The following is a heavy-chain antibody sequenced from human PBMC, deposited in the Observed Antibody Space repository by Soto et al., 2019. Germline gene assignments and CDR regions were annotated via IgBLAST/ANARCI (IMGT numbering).Heavy chain of an antibody. CDR2: ISSSGSSI. D-gene: IGHD6-19*01. V-gene: IGHV3-48*03. J-gene: IGHJ6*02. Sequence: EVQLEESGGGLVQPGGSLRLSCAASGFTFRSYEMNWVRQAPGKGLEWVSYISSSGSSIYYADSVEGRFTISRDNAKNSLFLQMNSLRAEDTAVYYCARSSSSGWSPLYHYGKDVWGQGTTVTVSS. CDR1: GFTFRSYE. CDR3: ARSSSSGWSPLYHYGKDV.